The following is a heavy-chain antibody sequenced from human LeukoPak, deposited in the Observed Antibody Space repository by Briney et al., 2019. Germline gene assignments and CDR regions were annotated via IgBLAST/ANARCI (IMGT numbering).Heavy chain of an antibody. CDR1: GFTFSSYW. V-gene: IGHV3-7*01. CDR2: IEQDESEK. D-gene: IGHD3-9*01. Sequence: GGSLRLSCAVSGFTFSSYWMSWVRQAPGKGLEWVANIEQDESEKYYVGSVKGRFTISRDNAKNSLYLQMNSLRAEDTAVYYCARVEDYDILTGFDYWGQGTLVTVSS. J-gene: IGHJ4*02. CDR3: ARVEDYDILTGFDY.